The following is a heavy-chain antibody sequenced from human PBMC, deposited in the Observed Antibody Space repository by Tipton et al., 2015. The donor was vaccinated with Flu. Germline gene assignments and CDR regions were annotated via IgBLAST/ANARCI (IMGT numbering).Heavy chain of an antibody. J-gene: IGHJ4*02. Sequence: SLRLSCAASGFIFSSFGMHWVRQAPGKGLEWVAVIWYDGTTEYYADSVKGRFTISRDNSKNTVYLQMNNLRVEDTAVYYCARHGGGGFGEFLQPVDYWGQGTLGTVSS. CDR1: GFIFSSFG. CDR2: IWYDGTTE. D-gene: IGHD3-10*01. V-gene: IGHV3-33*01. CDR3: ARHGGGGFGEFLQPVDY.